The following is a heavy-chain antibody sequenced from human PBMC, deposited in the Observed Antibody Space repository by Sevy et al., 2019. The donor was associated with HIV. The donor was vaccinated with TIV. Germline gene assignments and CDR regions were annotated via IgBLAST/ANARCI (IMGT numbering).Heavy chain of an antibody. Sequence: GGSLRLSCAASGFTFSSYAMHWVRQAPGKGLEWVAVISYDGSNKYYAASVKGRFTISRDNSKNTRYLQMNRLRAEETAVYYCARDGLVPILYKAGYYYGMDVWGQGTTVTVSS. CDR2: ISYDGSNK. D-gene: IGHD2-15*01. J-gene: IGHJ6*02. V-gene: IGHV3-30-3*01. CDR1: GFTFSSYA. CDR3: ARDGLVPILYKAGYYYGMDV.